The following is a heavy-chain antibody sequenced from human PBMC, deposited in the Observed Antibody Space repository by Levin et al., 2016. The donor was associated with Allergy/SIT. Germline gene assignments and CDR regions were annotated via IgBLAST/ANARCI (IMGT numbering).Heavy chain of an antibody. CDR2: IYYSGST. Sequence: SETLSLTCTVSGGSINYHYWSWIRQPPGKGLEWIGYIYYSGSTNYNPSLKSRVTISVDTSKNQISLRLNSVAAADTAVYYCARVVGAAARYINCFDSWGQGTLVSVSS. CDR3: ARVVGAAARYINCFDS. D-gene: IGHD6-13*01. V-gene: IGHV4-59*11. J-gene: IGHJ5*01. CDR1: GGSINYHY.